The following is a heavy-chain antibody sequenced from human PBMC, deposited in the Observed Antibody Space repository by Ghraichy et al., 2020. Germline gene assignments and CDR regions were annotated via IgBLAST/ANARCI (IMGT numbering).Heavy chain of an antibody. CDR2: IYHSGST. D-gene: IGHD4-17*01. CDR3: ARDQEPKDYGDPHSPPPGMDV. CDR1: GYSISSGYY. V-gene: IGHV4-38-2*02. J-gene: IGHJ6*02. Sequence: SQTLSLTCAVSGYSISSGYYWGWIRQPPGKGLEWIGSIYHSGSTYYNPSLKSRVTISVDTSKNQFSLKLSSVTAADTAVYYCARDQEPKDYGDPHSPPPGMDVWGQGTTVTVSS.